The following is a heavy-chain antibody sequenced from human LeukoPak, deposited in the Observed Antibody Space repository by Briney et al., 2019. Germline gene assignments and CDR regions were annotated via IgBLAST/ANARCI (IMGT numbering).Heavy chain of an antibody. CDR2: VSYDGSDK. J-gene: IGHJ6*03. Sequence: TGGSLRLSCAASGFTFSVYGMNWVRQAPGKGLEWVAVVSYDGSDKYYSDSVEGRFGISRDNSKNTVYLQMSSLRAEDTAVYFCAKDWNYYDTSVPFYYYYMEVWGKGTTVTVSS. V-gene: IGHV3-30*18. CDR3: AKDWNYYDTSVPFYYYYMEV. D-gene: IGHD3-22*01. CDR1: GFTFSVYG.